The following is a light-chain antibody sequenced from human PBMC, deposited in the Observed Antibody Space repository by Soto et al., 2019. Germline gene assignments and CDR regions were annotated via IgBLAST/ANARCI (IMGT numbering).Light chain of an antibody. CDR3: QQCTSYYT. CDR2: KAS. V-gene: IGKV1-5*03. Sequence: DIQMTQSPSTLSGSVGDRVTITCRASQNINTYLAWYQQRPGKAPKLLIYKASTLKSGVPSRFSGSGSGTEFTLTISSLQPDDFATYYCQQCTSYYTFGQGTKVDIK. CDR1: QNINTY. J-gene: IGKJ2*01.